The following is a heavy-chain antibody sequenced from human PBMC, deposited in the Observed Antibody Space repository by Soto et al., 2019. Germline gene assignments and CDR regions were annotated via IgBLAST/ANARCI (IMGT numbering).Heavy chain of an antibody. D-gene: IGHD3-22*01. Sequence: QVELVQSGAEVKKPGSSVKVSCKASGGNFNTYNINWVRQAPGQGLEWMGGIIPVFGSIKYAQKFQDTVTMTADKSTTRAYRELSSLRSDHTSSYYCASPVPTMVLVVTIADLACDIWGQGTMVTVSS. CDR2: IIPVFGSI. CDR3: ASPVPTMVLVVTIADLACDI. CDR1: GGNFNTYN. V-gene: IGHV1-69*06. J-gene: IGHJ3*02.